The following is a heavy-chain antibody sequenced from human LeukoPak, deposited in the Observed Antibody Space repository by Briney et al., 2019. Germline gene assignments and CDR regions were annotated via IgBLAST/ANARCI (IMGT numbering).Heavy chain of an antibody. J-gene: IGHJ4*02. CDR1: GFTFSDFW. Sequence: GGSLRLSCAVSGFTFSDFWMSWVRQAPGRGLEWVANIHPEGNEKYHVESVKGRFTISRDNAKNSLFLQMNGLRVEDTAVYYCARGDAFSGDHWGQGTLVTVSS. CDR3: ARGDAFSGDH. CDR2: IHPEGNEK. V-gene: IGHV3-7*04.